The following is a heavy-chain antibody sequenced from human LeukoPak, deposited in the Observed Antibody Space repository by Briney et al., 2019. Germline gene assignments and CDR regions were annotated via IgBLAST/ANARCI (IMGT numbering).Heavy chain of an antibody. CDR3: ARGGGECLPPNY. Sequence: GGSLRLSCAASGFTFGSYWMHWVRQAPGRGLVWISRIKRDGSSTSYVDSVKGRPTIPRDNPKSTLDLQMNRLRPEDTVVYYCARGGGECLPPNYWGQGTLVTVSS. CDR1: GFTFGSYW. V-gene: IGHV3-74*01. CDR2: IKRDGSST. D-gene: IGHD3-16*01. J-gene: IGHJ4*01.